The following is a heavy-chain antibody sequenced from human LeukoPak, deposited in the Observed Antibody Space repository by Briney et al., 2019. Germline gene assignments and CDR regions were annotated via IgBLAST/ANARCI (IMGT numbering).Heavy chain of an antibody. D-gene: IGHD3-9*01. CDR2: ISSSSSYI. CDR3: ARASSKQLAGYLPDGFDI. Sequence: GGSLRLSCAASGFTFSSYSMNWVRQAPGKGLEWVSSISSSSSYIYYADSVKDRFTISRDNAKNSLSLQMNSLRADDAAVYYCARASSKQLAGYLPDGFDIWGQGTMVTVSS. CDR1: GFTFSSYS. J-gene: IGHJ3*02. V-gene: IGHV3-21*01.